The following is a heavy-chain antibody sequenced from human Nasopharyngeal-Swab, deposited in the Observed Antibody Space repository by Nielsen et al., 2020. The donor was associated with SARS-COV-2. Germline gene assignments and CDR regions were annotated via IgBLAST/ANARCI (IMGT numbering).Heavy chain of an antibody. CDR2: INPGSGGT. CDR3: ARRGRFSGSRCAMAV. V-gene: IGHV1-46*01. Sequence: WVRQAPGQGLEWMGMINPGSGGTTYAQKFQGRVTMTRDTSTSTVFMDLSSLRSEDTAVYYCARRGRFSGSRCAMAVWGQGPPLPVSS. D-gene: IGHD3-22*01. J-gene: IGHJ6*02.